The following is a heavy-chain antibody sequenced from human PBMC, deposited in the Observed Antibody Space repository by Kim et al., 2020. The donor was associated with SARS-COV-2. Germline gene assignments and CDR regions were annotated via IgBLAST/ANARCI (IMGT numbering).Heavy chain of an antibody. CDR1: GFTVSSNY. CDR2: IYSGGST. J-gene: IGHJ3*02. V-gene: IGHV3-53*01. CDR3: ARGRYYDSSGWGDDAFDI. Sequence: GGSLRLSCAASGFTVSSNYMSWVRQAPGKGLEWVSVIYSGGSTYYADSVKGRFTISRDNSKNTLYLQMNSLRAEDTAVYYCARGRYYDSSGWGDDAFDIWAKGQWSPSLQ. D-gene: IGHD3-22*01.